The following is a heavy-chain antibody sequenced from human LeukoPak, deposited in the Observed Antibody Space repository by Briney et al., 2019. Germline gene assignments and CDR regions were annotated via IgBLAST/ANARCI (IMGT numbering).Heavy chain of an antibody. D-gene: IGHD1-1*01. J-gene: IGHJ4*02. CDR1: GFPFSDYA. CDR2: IAYDGRGN. Sequence: GRSLRLSCAASGFPFSDYAMHWVRQAPGKGLEWVAVIAYDGRGNDYAASVKGRFTISRDNSQNPLYLQMHSLRTEDAPLYFCVRETGNTNYFDYWGQGAWVTVSS. V-gene: IGHV3-30*03. CDR3: VRETGNTNYFDY.